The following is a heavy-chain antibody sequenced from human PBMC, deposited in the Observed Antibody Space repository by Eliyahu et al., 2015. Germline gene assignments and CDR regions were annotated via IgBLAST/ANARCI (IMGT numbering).Heavy chain of an antibody. CDR3: FPRLLWFGESQGFDY. D-gene: IGHD3-10*01. CDR1: GFPXXTYG. Sequence: EVQLVESGGGLVXPGGSLRLSCTAXGFPXXTYGXXWFRQASGKGLEWVANIKEDGSEKSYVDSVKGRFTISRDNTKNSLYLQMNSLRAEDTAVYYCFPRLLWFGESQGFDYWGQGTLVTVSS. CDR2: IKEDGSEK. V-gene: IGHV3-7*01. J-gene: IGHJ4*02.